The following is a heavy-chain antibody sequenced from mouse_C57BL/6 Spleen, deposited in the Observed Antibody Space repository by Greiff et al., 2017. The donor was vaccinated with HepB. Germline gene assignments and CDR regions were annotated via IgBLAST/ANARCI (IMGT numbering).Heavy chain of an antibody. CDR1: GYTFTDYY. J-gene: IGHJ3*01. CDR2: INPNNGGT. D-gene: IGHD1-1*01. Sequence: EVQLQQSGPELVKPGASVKISCKASGYTFTDYYMNWVKQSHGKSLEWIGDINPNNGGTSYNQKFKGKATLTVDKSSSTAYMELRSLTSEDSAVYYCARSLYGSSYVGFAYWGQGTLVTVSA. CDR3: ARSLYGSSYVGFAY. V-gene: IGHV1-26*01.